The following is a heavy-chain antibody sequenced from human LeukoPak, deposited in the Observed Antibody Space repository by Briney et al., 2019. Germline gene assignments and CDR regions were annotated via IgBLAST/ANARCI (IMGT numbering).Heavy chain of an antibody. CDR2: FEPEEGEI. CDR3: AREIPGYSSGWYGDRENDAFDI. Sequence: ASVKVSCKVSGYTLTKLSMHWVRQAPGKGLEWMGGFEPEEGEIIYAQKFQGRVTMTEDTSTDTAYMDLSSLRSEDTAVYYCAREIPGYSSGWYGDRENDAFDIWGQGTMVTVSS. V-gene: IGHV1-24*01. J-gene: IGHJ3*02. CDR1: GYTLTKLS. D-gene: IGHD6-19*01.